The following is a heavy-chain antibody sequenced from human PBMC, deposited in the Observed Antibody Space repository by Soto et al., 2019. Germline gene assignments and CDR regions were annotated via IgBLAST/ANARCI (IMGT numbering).Heavy chain of an antibody. CDR3: ARGWAEITIFGVVSGSYFFDY. V-gene: IGHV1-69*06. CDR2: IIPIFGTA. Sequence: QVQLVQSGAEVKKPGSSVKVSCKASGGTFSSYAISWVRQAPGQGLEWMGGIIPIFGTANYAQKFQGRVTITADKSTSTAYRELSSLRSEDTAVYYCARGWAEITIFGVVSGSYFFDYWGQGTLVTVSS. D-gene: IGHD3-3*01. J-gene: IGHJ4*02. CDR1: GGTFSSYA.